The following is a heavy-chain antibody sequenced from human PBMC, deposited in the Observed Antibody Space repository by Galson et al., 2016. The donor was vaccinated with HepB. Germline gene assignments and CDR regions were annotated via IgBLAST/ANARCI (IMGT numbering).Heavy chain of an antibody. Sequence: SLRLSCAASGFSFSSYAMYWVRQAPGKGLEWVTIIRFDGGNKYYGDSVRGRFTISRDNSKNTVYMQMNSLRVEDTAVYYCARGGCRTSCYEGEHHYYGMDVWGRGTTVTVSS. J-gene: IGHJ6*02. V-gene: IGHV3-33*07. CDR1: GFSFSSYA. CDR3: ARGGCRTSCYEGEHHYYGMDV. D-gene: IGHD2-2*01. CDR2: IRFDGGNK.